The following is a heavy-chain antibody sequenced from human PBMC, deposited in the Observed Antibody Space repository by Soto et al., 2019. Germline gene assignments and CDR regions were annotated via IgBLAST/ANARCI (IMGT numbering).Heavy chain of an antibody. CDR1: GYTFTSYG. Sequence: ASVKVSCKASGYTFTSYGISWVRQAPGQGLEWMGWISAYNGNTNYAQKLQGRVTMTTDTSTSTAYMELRSLRSDDTAVYYCARDRQQLVRDAFDIWGQAMMVTVSS. J-gene: IGHJ3*02. CDR3: ARDRQQLVRDAFDI. D-gene: IGHD6-13*01. V-gene: IGHV1-18*01. CDR2: ISAYNGNT.